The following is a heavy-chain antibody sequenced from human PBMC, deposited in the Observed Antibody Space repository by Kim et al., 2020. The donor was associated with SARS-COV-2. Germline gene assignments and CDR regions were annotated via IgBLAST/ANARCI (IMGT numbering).Heavy chain of an antibody. J-gene: IGHJ6*02. CDR3: AKDGWIEDYGYSYGSGSLYYGMDV. CDR2: ISGSGGST. CDR1: GFTFSSYA. Sequence: GGSLRLSCAASGFTFSSYAMSWVRQAPGKGLEWVSAISGSGGSTYYSDSVKGRFTISRDNSKNTLYLQMNSLRAEDTAVYYCAKDGWIEDYGYSYGSGSLYYGMDVWGQGTTVTVSS. V-gene: IGHV3-23*01. D-gene: IGHD5-18*01.